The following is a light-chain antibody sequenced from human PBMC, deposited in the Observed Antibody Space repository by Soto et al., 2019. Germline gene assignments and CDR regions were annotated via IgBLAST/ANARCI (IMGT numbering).Light chain of an antibody. CDR2: VAS. CDR3: QQPYSIPPLS. CDR1: QSVTTY. Sequence: DFQMTQSPSSLSASVGDRVTITCRASQSVTTYLNWYQQKPGKAPKLLIYVASSLQSGVPSRFSGSGSGTEFTLTITSLQPEDFGTYFCQQPYSIPPLSFGGGTKVEIK. V-gene: IGKV1-39*01. J-gene: IGKJ4*01.